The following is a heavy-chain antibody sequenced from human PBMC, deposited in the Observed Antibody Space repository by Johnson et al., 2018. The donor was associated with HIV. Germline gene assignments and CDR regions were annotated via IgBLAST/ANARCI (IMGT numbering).Heavy chain of an antibody. V-gene: IGHV3-30*02. CDR2: IRYDGSNK. J-gene: IGHJ3*02. CDR3: AKESKWESRTPHDFDI. CDR1: GFTFNPYG. D-gene: IGHD1-26*01. Sequence: QVQLVESGGGVVQPGGSLRLSCTASGFTFNPYGMHWVRQAPGKGLEWVAFIRYDGSNKYYVDSVKGRFTISRDNSKNTLYLQMKSLRAEDTAVYYCAKESKWESRTPHDFDIWGQGTMVTVSS.